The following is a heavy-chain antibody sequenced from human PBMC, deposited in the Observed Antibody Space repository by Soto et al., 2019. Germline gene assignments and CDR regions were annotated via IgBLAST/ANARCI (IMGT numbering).Heavy chain of an antibody. CDR2: ISAHNGNT. CDR1: GYGFTTYG. CDR3: ARGRYGDY. Sequence: QVHLVQSGAEVKKPGASVKVSCKGSGYGFTTYGITWVRQAPGTGLAWMAWISAHNGNTNYAQKLQGRVTVTSDTSTSTAYMELRILRSDDTAVYYCARGRYGDYWGQGALVNVSS. J-gene: IGHJ4*02. D-gene: IGHD1-1*01. V-gene: IGHV1-18*01.